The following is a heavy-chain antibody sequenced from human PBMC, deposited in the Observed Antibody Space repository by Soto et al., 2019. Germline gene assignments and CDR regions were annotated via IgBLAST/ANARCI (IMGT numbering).Heavy chain of an antibody. CDR3: AASCVGCGGFNYYGLDV. J-gene: IGHJ6*02. CDR2: IYYSGST. V-gene: IGHV4-31*03. CDR1: GGSISSGGYS. D-gene: IGHD2-21*01. Sequence: QVQLQESGPGLVKPSQTLSLTCTVSGGSISSGGYSWSWIRQHPGKGLEWIGYIYYSGSTYYNKSIKSRVTISLDMSKNLFSMKLSTVTAANSAVYYCAASCVGCGGFNYYGLDVWGQGTTVTVSS.